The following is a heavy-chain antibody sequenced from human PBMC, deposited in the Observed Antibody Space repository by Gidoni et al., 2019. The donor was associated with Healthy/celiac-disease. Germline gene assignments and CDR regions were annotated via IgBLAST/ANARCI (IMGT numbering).Heavy chain of an antibody. CDR3: ARAPCVGGGSCYSRVRYYYYGMDV. D-gene: IGHD2-15*01. Sequence: QVQLQQWRAGQLKPSATMSLTCAVDGGSFSGYYCSWIRQPPGQGLEWSGEIKHSGSTNYHPSLKSRVTISVDTSKNQFSLELSSVTAAVTAVYYCARAPCVGGGSCYSRVRYYYYGMDVWGQGTTVTVSS. V-gene: IGHV4-34*01. CDR2: IKHSGST. CDR1: GGSFSGYY. J-gene: IGHJ6*02.